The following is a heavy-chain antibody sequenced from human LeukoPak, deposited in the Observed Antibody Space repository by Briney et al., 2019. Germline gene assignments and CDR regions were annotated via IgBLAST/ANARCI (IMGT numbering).Heavy chain of an antibody. Sequence: ASVKVSCKASGYTFTSYAMNWVRRAPGQGLEWMGIINPSGGSTSYAQKFQGRVTMTRDTSTSTVYMELSSLRSEDTAVYYCARDRAVTNPPYYFDYWGQGTLVTVSS. CDR2: INPSGGST. CDR1: GYTFTSYA. J-gene: IGHJ4*02. V-gene: IGHV1-46*01. CDR3: ARDRAVTNPPYYFDY. D-gene: IGHD4-11*01.